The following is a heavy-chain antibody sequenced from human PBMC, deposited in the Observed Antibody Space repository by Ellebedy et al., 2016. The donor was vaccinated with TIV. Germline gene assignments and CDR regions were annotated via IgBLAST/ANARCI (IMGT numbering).Heavy chain of an antibody. V-gene: IGHV3-30*02. Sequence: PGGSLRLSCTASKFTFTKYGMHWVRQAPGKGLEWVALVRYDGSIKYYADSVKGRFTISRDNSKNTLFLQMNSLRAEDTAVYYGARDAAMVNGGIDYWGQGTLVTVSS. CDR1: KFTFTKYG. D-gene: IGHD5-18*01. CDR2: VRYDGSIK. CDR3: ARDAAMVNGGIDY. J-gene: IGHJ4*02.